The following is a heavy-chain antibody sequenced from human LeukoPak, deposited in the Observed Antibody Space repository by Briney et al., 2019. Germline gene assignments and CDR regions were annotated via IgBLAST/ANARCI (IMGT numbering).Heavy chain of an antibody. CDR2: ISYSGNT. CDR1: GDSISSSNCY. Sequence: SETLSLTCTVSGDSISSSNCYWGWIRQPPGKGLEWIGSISYSGNTYYNPSLKSRVTISVDSSKNQFSLRLSSVTAADTAVYYCARGLHGSGTNWGQGTLVTVSS. CDR3: ARGLHGSGTN. V-gene: IGHV4-39*07. J-gene: IGHJ4*02. D-gene: IGHD3-10*01.